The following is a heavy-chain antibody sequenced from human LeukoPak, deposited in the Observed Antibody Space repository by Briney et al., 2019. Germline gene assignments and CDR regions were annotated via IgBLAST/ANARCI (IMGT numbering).Heavy chain of an antibody. J-gene: IGHJ4*02. D-gene: IGHD3-22*01. CDR2: IYYSGST. V-gene: IGHV4-59*08. CDR3: ARSRYYYDSSGYWDY. CDR1: GASISSYY. Sequence: SETLSLTCTVSGASISSYYWSWIRQPPGKGLEWIGYIYYSGSTNYNPSLKSRVTISVDTSKNQFSLKLSSVTAADTAVYYCARSRYYYDSSGYWDYWGQGTLVTVSS.